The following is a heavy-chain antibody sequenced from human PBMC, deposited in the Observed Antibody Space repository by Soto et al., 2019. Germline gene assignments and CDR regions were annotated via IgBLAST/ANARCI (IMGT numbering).Heavy chain of an antibody. Sequence: QVQLVESGGGVVQPGGSLRLSCAASGFTFTAYAMHWVRQAPGKGLEWVAVIWYDGTKKYYADSVKGRFTISRDNSRNSLYLQVNSLRVEDTAVYYCARDLGHGNGPFDYWGQGALVTVSS. J-gene: IGHJ4*02. CDR3: ARDLGHGNGPFDY. CDR2: IWYDGTKK. V-gene: IGHV3-33*01. CDR1: GFTFTAYA. D-gene: IGHD1-26*01.